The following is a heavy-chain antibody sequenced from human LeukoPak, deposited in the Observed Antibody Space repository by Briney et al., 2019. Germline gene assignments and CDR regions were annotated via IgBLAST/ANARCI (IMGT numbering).Heavy chain of an antibody. CDR3: ARDHGSGWYETHYYFDY. CDR1: GFTFSSYA. V-gene: IGHV3-30-3*01. D-gene: IGHD6-19*01. Sequence: PGGSLRLSCAASGFTFSSYAMHWVRQAPGKGLEWVAVISYDGSNKYYADSVKGRFTISRDNSKNTLYLQMNSLRAEDTAVYYCARDHGSGWYETHYYFDYWGQGTLVTVSS. CDR2: ISYDGSNK. J-gene: IGHJ4*02.